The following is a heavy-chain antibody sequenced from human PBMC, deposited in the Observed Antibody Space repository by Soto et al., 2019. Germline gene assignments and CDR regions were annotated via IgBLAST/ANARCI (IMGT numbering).Heavy chain of an antibody. Sequence: EVQLLESGGGLVQPGGSLRLSCAASGFTFSSYAMSWVRQARGKGLEWVSAISGSGGSTYYADSVKGRFTISRDNSKNTPYLQMNSLRAEDTAVYYCAKGVRFLEWLIGYYYYMDVWGKGTTVTVSS. D-gene: IGHD3-3*01. V-gene: IGHV3-23*01. CDR1: GFTFSSYA. J-gene: IGHJ6*03. CDR2: ISGSGGST. CDR3: AKGVRFLEWLIGYYYYMDV.